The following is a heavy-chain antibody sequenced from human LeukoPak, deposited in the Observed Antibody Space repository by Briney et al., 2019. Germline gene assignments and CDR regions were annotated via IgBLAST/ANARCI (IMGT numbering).Heavy chain of an antibody. CDR2: IYYSGST. J-gene: IGHJ4*02. Sequence: PSETLSLTCTVSGGSISSYYWSWIRQPPGKGLEWIGYIYYSGSTNYNPSLKSRVTISVDTSKNQFSLKLSSVTAADTAVYYCARAHALLRFLEWSNEYYFDYWGQGTLVTVSS. V-gene: IGHV4-59*01. CDR1: GGSISSYY. D-gene: IGHD3-3*01. CDR3: ARAHALLRFLEWSNEYYFDY.